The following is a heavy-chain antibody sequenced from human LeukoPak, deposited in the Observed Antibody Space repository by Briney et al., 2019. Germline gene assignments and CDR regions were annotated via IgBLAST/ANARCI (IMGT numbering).Heavy chain of an antibody. V-gene: IGHV4-59*01. D-gene: IGHD6-13*01. CDR2: IYYSGST. J-gene: IGHJ5*02. CDR3: ARTLTGYSSSWYWFDP. CDR1: GGSISSYY. Sequence: SSETLSLTCTVSGGSISSYYWSWIRQPSGKGLEWIGYIYYSGSTNYNPSLKSRVTISVDTSKNQFSLKLSSVTAADTAVYYCARTLTGYSSSWYWFDPWGQGTLVTVSS.